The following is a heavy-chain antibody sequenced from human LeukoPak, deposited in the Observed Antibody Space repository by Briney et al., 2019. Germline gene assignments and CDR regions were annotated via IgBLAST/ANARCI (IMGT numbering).Heavy chain of an antibody. V-gene: IGHV1-18*01. Sequence: EASVKVSXKASGYTFTSYGISWVRQAPGQGLEWMGWISAYNGNTNYAQKLQGRVTMTTDTSTSTAYMELRSLRSDDTAVYYCARVPSVAVAGTFDYWGQGTLVTVSS. D-gene: IGHD6-19*01. CDR1: GYTFTSYG. CDR2: ISAYNGNT. J-gene: IGHJ4*02. CDR3: ARVPSVAVAGTFDY.